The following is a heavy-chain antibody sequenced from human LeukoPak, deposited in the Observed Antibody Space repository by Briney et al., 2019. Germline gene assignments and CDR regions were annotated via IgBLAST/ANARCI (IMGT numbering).Heavy chain of an antibody. J-gene: IGHJ4*02. CDR2: INDDGRST. D-gene: IGHD6-19*01. CDR3: AKDTSTIAVAGTCFDY. CDR1: GFTFSSYW. Sequence: GGSLRLSCAASGFTFSSYWMHWVRQAPGKGLVGVSRINDDGRSTSYADSVKGRFTISRDNAKNTLYLQMNSLRVEDTAVYYCAKDTSTIAVAGTCFDYWGQGTLVTVSS. V-gene: IGHV3-74*01.